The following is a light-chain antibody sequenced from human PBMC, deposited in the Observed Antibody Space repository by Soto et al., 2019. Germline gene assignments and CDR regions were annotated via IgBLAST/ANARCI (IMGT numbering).Light chain of an antibody. Sequence: DVVMTQSPLSLPVTLGQPASISCRSSQSLAYSDGNTYLNWFQQRPGQSPRRLIYKVSIRVSGVTDRFSGVGAGTNFTLKVGRVEAEDVGVYYCMQGTHWPRYTFGQGTKLEIK. CDR1: QSLAYSDGNTY. CDR3: MQGTHWPRYT. CDR2: KVS. V-gene: IGKV2-30*01. J-gene: IGKJ2*01.